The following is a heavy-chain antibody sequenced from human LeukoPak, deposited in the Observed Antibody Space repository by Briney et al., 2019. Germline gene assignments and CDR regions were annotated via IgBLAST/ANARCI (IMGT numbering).Heavy chain of an antibody. CDR2: SDPEDGET. CDR3: ATHYDSSGYYYY. J-gene: IGHJ4*02. V-gene: IGHV1-24*01. Sequence: EASVKVSCKVSGYTLTELSIHWVRQAPGKGLEWMGGSDPEDGETIYAQKFQGRVTMTEDTSTDTAYMELSSLRSEDTAVYYCATHYDSSGYYYYWGQGTLVTVSS. D-gene: IGHD3-22*01. CDR1: GYTLTELS.